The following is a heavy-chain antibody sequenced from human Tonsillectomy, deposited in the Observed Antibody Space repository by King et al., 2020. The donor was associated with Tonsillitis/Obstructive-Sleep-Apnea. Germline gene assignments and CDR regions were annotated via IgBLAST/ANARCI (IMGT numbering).Heavy chain of an antibody. V-gene: IGHV4-34*01. Sequence: VQLQKWGAGLLKPSETLSLTCAVYGGSFSGYYWSWIRQPPGKGLEWIGEVNHSGSTNYNPSLKSRVTISLDTSKNQFSLKLTSVTAADTAVYYCARENIVVVPAVMGGGFDYWGQGTLVTVSS. J-gene: IGHJ4*02. D-gene: IGHD2-2*01. CDR2: VNHSGST. CDR1: GGSFSGYY. CDR3: ARENIVVVPAVMGGGFDY.